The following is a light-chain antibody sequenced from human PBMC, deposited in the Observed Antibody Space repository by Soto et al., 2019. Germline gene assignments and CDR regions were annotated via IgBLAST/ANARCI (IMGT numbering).Light chain of an antibody. CDR2: VAS. Sequence: EIVLTQSPATLSVSPGERATLSCRASQSVNQKLGWYQQKPGQAPRLLICVASYRATGIPARFSGSGSGTEYTLTISNLQAEDFAVYYCQQFNNWPHTFGQGTRLEI. CDR3: QQFNNWPHT. V-gene: IGKV3-15*01. CDR1: QSVNQK. J-gene: IGKJ5*01.